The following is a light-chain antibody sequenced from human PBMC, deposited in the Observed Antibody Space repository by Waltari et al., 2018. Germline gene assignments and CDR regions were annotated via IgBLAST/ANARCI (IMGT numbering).Light chain of an antibody. CDR2: YVS. CDR1: AINVRDSHL. J-gene: IGLJ3*02. CDR3: CSYSTGGSWM. Sequence: QSALTQPVSVSGSPGQSVTIPGPGTAINVRDSHLVSWFQHHPDQAPKPLIFYVSKRPSGVSNRFSGSKSGNTASLTISGLQTEDEADYYCCSYSTGGSWMFGGGTKLTVL. V-gene: IGLV2-23*02.